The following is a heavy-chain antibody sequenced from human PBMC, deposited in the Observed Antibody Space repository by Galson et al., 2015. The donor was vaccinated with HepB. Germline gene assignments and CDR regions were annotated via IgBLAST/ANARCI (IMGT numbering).Heavy chain of an antibody. CDR2: IYSDGRT. D-gene: IGHD3-16*01. J-gene: IGHJ4*02. Sequence: SLRLSCAASGFSVITNYMTWVRQAPGKGLERVSVIYSDGRTFYADSVKGRFTISRDGSKNTVYLQMNSLRVEDTALYYCVRGRGGAASGWGILEYWGQGTQVTVSS. CDR1: GFSVITNY. CDR3: VRGRGGAASGWGILEY. V-gene: IGHV3-53*01.